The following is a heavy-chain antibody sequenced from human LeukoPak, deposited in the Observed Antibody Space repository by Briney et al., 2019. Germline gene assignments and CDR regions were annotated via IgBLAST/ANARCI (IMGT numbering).Heavy chain of an antibody. CDR2: IYYSGST. V-gene: IGHV4-39*01. D-gene: IGHD3-9*01. J-gene: IGHJ2*01. Sequence: SETLSLTCTVSVGSISSSSYYWGWIRQPPGKGLEWIGSIYYSGSTYYNPSLKSRVTISVDTSKNQFSLKLSSLTAADTAVYYCARHERYPTPANNWYFDLWGRGTLVTVSS. CDR1: VGSISSSSYY. CDR3: ARHERYPTPANNWYFDL.